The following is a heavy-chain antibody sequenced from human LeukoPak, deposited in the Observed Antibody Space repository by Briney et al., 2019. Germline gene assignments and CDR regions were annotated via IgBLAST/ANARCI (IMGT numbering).Heavy chain of an antibody. CDR2: IYTSGNT. CDR1: GDSISSYY. J-gene: IGHJ4*02. CDR3: ARISRVNDWIDN. Sequence: SETLSLTCTVSGDSISSYYWTWIRQPAGKGLEWIGRIYTSGNTNYNPSLKSRVTMSVDTSKNQVSLNLSSVTAADTAEYYCARISRVNDWIDNWGQGTLVTVSS. V-gene: IGHV4-4*07. D-gene: IGHD1-1*01.